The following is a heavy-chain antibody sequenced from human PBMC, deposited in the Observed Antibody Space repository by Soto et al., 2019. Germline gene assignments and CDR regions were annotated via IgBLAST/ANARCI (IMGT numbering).Heavy chain of an antibody. Sequence: ASVKVSCKASGYTFTSYAIDWVRQAPGQRLEWMGWINAGNGNTKYSQKFQGRVTITRDTSASTAYMELNSLKTEDTGVYFCTADLPAFIPQVDSWGQGTLVTVSS. CDR3: TADLPAFIPQVDS. V-gene: IGHV1-3*01. J-gene: IGHJ4*02. D-gene: IGHD6-13*01. CDR1: GYTFTSYA. CDR2: INAGNGNT.